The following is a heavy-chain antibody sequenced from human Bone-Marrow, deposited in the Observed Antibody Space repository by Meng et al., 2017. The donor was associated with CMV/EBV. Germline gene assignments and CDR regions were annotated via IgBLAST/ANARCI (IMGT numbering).Heavy chain of an antibody. V-gene: IGHV3-74*01. CDR1: RFTFSSYW. Sequence: GYLRLSCAASRFTFSSYWMNWVRQAPGKGLVWVSRINSDGSSTSYAVSVKRRFTISRDNSKNTLYLQMNSLRAEETAVYYCARSPYYDFWSGYDCYFDLWGGGTLVPVSS. CDR2: INSDGSST. D-gene: IGHD3-3*01. CDR3: ARSPYYDFWSGYDCYFDL. J-gene: IGHJ2*01.